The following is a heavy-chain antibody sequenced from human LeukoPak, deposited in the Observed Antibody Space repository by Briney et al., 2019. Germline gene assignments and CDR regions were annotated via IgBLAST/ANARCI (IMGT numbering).Heavy chain of an antibody. CDR2: IKQDGSGK. CDR1: GFSFGDYA. D-gene: IGHD3-22*01. V-gene: IGHV3-7*01. CDR3: ARDVDSSGYEDY. J-gene: IGHJ4*02. Sequence: PGGSLRLSCTASGFSFGDYAMSWVRQAPGKGLEWVANIKQDGSGKYYVDSVKGRFTISRDNAKNSLYLQMNSLRAEDTAVYYCARDVDSSGYEDYWGQGTLVTVSS.